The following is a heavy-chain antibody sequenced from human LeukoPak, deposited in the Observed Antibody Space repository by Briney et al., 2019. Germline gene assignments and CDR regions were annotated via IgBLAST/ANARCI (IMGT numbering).Heavy chain of an antibody. CDR3: ARARRRYYDSSGYLDY. D-gene: IGHD3-22*01. V-gene: IGHV4-39*01. CDR2: IYYSGNT. CDR1: GGSISRSYYY. Sequence: SETLSLTCSVSGGSISRSYYYWGWIRQPPGKGLEWIGTIYYSGNTFYNPSLKSRVTISVDTSKNQFSLKLSSVTAADTAVYYCARARRRYYDSSGYLDYWGQGTLVTVSS. J-gene: IGHJ4*02.